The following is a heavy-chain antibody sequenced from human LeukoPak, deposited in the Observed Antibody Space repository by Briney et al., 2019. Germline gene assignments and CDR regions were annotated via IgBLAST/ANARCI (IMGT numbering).Heavy chain of an antibody. Sequence: PSETLSLTCTVSGGSISSYYWSWIRQPAGKGLEWIGRIYTSGSTNYNPSLKSRVTMSVDTSKNQFSLKLSSVTAADTAVYYCARHLTKVYDSSGYEDYWGQGTLVTVSS. D-gene: IGHD3-22*01. V-gene: IGHV4-4*07. J-gene: IGHJ4*02. CDR3: ARHLTKVYDSSGYEDY. CDR2: IYTSGST. CDR1: GGSISSYY.